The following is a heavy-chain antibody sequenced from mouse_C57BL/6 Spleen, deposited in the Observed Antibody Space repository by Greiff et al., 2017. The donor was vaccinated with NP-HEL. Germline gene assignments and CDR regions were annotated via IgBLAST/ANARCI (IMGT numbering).Heavy chain of an antibody. V-gene: IGHV1-26*01. CDR1: GYTFTDYY. Sequence: EVQLQQSGPELVKPGASVKISCKASGYTFTDYYMNWVKQSHGKSLEWIGDINPNNGGTSYNQKFKGKATLTVDKSSSTAYMELRSLTSEDSAGYYCARSGITPAWFAYWGQGTQVTVSA. J-gene: IGHJ3*01. CDR2: INPNNGGT. D-gene: IGHD1-1*01. CDR3: ARSGITPAWFAY.